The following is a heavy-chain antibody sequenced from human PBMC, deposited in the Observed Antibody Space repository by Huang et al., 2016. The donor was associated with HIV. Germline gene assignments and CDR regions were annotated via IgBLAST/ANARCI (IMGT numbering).Heavy chain of an antibody. V-gene: IGHV3-30-3*01. J-gene: IGHJ4*02. CDR2: ISNDGNNI. D-gene: IGHD6-13*01. CDR3: ARGGILGTSWYRPFDY. Sequence: QVQLGESGGGVVQPEKSLRLSCAASGFDFSSYAMNWVRQAPGKVPQWGAVISNDGNNIYYSDSMKGRFIISRDNSKNTLYLQMNSLRGEDTAIYYCARGGILGTSWYRPFDYWGQGTLVTVSS. CDR1: GFDFSSYA.